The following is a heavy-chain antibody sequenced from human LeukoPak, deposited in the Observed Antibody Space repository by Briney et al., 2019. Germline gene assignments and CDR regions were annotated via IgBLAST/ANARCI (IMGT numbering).Heavy chain of an antibody. V-gene: IGHV4-39*07. Sequence: SETLSLTCTVSGGSISSSSYYWGWIRQPPGKGLEWIGCIYYSGSTYNNPSLKSRDTISVETSKNQFSLKLSSVTAADTAVYNCARGKSGYRLNYYYYYMDVWGKGTTVTISS. CDR2: IYYSGST. CDR3: ARGKSGYRLNYYYYYMDV. D-gene: IGHD3-9*01. CDR1: GGSISSSSYY. J-gene: IGHJ6*03.